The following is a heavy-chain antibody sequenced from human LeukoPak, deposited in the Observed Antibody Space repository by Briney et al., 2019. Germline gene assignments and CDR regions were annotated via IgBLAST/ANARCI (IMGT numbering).Heavy chain of an antibody. CDR1: GASIASGNYY. CDR2: VYASGTA. CDR3: VRDTRYDMDV. V-gene: IGHV4-61*02. J-gene: IGHJ6*03. Sequence: PSQTLSLTCTVSGASIASGNYYWSWIRQPAGKGLEWIGRVYASGTATYNPSLKSRVTIPVDTSSNQFSLRLNFVTAADTALYYCVRDTRYDMDVWGNGTAVTVSS.